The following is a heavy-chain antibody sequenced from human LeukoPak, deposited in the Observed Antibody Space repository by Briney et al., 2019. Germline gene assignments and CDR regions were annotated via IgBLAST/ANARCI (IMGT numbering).Heavy chain of an antibody. J-gene: IGHJ6*02. CDR2: VNRDGSET. CDR1: GFALSSHW. CDR3: ARNNGMDV. Sequence: GSLRLSCAASGFALSSHWMTWVRQVPGRGPEWVANVNRDGSETYYLDSVKGRFTISKDNAKNSLYLQMNSLRAEDTALYHCARNNGMDVWGQGTTVIVSS. V-gene: IGHV3-7*03.